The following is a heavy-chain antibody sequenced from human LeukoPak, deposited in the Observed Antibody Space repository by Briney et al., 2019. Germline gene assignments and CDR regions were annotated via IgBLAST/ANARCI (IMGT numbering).Heavy chain of an antibody. D-gene: IGHD2-21*01. CDR2: IYPDDSDT. J-gene: IGHJ4*02. Sequence: GESLKISCKGSGYSFTSYWIGWVRQMPGKGLEWMGIIYPDDSDTRYSPSFEGQVTISADKSISPAYLQWSSLKASDTAIYYCARRDSAIHCGAGGCYFDFWGQGTLVTVSS. V-gene: IGHV5-51*01. CDR3: ARRDSAIHCGAGGCYFDF. CDR1: GYSFTSYW.